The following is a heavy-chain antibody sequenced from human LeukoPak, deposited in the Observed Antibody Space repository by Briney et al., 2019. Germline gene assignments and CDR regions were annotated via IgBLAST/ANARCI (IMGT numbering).Heavy chain of an antibody. J-gene: IGHJ6*02. CDR3: ARDGSGSYYLSYYGMDV. CDR1: GFTFDDYG. Sequence: GGSLRLSCAASGFTFDDYGMSWVRQAPGKGLEWVSGINWNGGSTGYAGSVKGRFTISRDNAKNSLYLQMNSLRAEDTALYHCARDGSGSYYLSYYGMDVWGQGTTVTVSS. V-gene: IGHV3-20*01. D-gene: IGHD3-10*01. CDR2: INWNGGST.